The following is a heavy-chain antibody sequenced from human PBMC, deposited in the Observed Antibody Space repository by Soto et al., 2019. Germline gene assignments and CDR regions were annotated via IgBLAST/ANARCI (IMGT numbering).Heavy chain of an antibody. CDR2: INTGNGNT. Sequence: QVQLVQSGAEVKKPGASVKVSCKAYGYTFTSYSLHWVRQAPGQSLDWLGWINTGNGNTKYSDKCKGRVTITRDTSAITAYMELRSLRSVDTDVYCCARGGGVDLNNWFDSWGQGTLVTVSS. V-gene: IGHV1-3*04. CDR3: ARGGGVDLNNWFDS. D-gene: IGHD2-8*02. CDR1: GYTFTSYS. J-gene: IGHJ5*01.